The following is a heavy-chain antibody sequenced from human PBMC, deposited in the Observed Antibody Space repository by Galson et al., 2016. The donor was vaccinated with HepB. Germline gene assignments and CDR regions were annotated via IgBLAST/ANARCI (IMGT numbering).Heavy chain of an antibody. D-gene: IGHD3-16*01. CDR1: GFTFTSSA. CDR2: ILVGAGNT. Sequence: QSGAEVKKPGESLKISCKASGFTFTSSAVQWVRQARGQGLEWIGWILVGAGNTNYAQSFQGRVNITRDKAASTAYMELSGLTSEDTAVDYCAAVGGSYYYGLDVWGQGTTVTVSS. J-gene: IGHJ6*02. CDR3: AAVGGSYYYGLDV. V-gene: IGHV1-58*01.